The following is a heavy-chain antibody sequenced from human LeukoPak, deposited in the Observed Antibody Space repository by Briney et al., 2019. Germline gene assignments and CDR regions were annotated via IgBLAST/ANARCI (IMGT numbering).Heavy chain of an antibody. CDR3: LSGSGH. V-gene: IGHV3-7*01. J-gene: IGHJ4*02. CDR1: GCIFRNYW. Sequence: GGSLRLSCAAAGCIFRNYWMGWVRQAPGKGLEWVANINEDGSEKYYVDSVKGRFIISRDNAKNSLYLQMNILRAEDTAVFYCLSGSGHCGQGALVTVSS. D-gene: IGHD3-10*01. CDR2: INEDGSEK.